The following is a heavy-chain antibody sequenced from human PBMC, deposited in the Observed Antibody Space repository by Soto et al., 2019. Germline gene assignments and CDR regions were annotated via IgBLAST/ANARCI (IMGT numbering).Heavy chain of an antibody. Sequence: QVQLVQSGAEVKKPGSSVKVSCKASGGTFSSYAISWVRQAPGQGLEWMGGIIPIFGTANYAQKFQGRVTITADESTSTAYSELSRLSSEDTAVYYCASSTHYYDSSGPFDYWGQGTLVTVSS. CDR3: ASSTHYYDSSGPFDY. V-gene: IGHV1-69*12. CDR2: IIPIFGTA. D-gene: IGHD3-22*01. CDR1: GGTFSSYA. J-gene: IGHJ4*02.